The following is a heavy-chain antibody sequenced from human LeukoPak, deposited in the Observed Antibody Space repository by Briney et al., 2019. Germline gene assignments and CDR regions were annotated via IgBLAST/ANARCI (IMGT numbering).Heavy chain of an antibody. J-gene: IGHJ5*02. D-gene: IGHD4-11*01. Sequence: GASVKVSCKASGYTFTSYGISWVRQAPGQGLEWMGWISAYNGNTNYAQKLQGRVTMTTDTSTSTAYMELSSLRSEDTAVYYCATGRGSWTDKGMTTVFSFDPWGQGTLVTVSS. CDR1: GYTFTSYG. CDR2: ISAYNGNT. V-gene: IGHV1-18*01. CDR3: ATGRGSWTDKGMTTVFSFDP.